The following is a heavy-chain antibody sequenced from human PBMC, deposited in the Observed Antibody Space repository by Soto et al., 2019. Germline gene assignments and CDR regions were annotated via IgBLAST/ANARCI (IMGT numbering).Heavy chain of an antibody. CDR2: FDPEDGET. CDR3: ATRPNWGSPVHY. CDR1: GYTLTELS. V-gene: IGHV1-24*01. D-gene: IGHD7-27*01. Sequence: ASVKVSCKVSGYTLTELSMHWVRQAPGKGLEWMGGFDPEDGETIYAQKFQGRVTMTEDTSTDTAYMELSSLRSEDTAVYYCATRPNWGSPVHYRGQGTLVTVSS. J-gene: IGHJ4*02.